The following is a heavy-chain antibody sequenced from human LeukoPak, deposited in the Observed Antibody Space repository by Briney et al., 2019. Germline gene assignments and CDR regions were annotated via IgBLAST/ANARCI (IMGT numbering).Heavy chain of an antibody. Sequence: GGSLRLSCVAPGFIFSSYGMHWVRQAPGKGLEWVAFIRYDGSNKYYADSVKGRFTISRDNSKNTLCLQMNSLRGEDTAVYYCGKDGKIAATGTVFDYWGQGTLVTVSS. J-gene: IGHJ4*02. CDR2: IRYDGSNK. V-gene: IGHV3-30*02. CDR3: GKDGKIAATGTVFDY. D-gene: IGHD6-13*01. CDR1: GFIFSSYG.